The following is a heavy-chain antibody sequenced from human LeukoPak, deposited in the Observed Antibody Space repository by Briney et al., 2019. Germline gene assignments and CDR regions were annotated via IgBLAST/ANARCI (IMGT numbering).Heavy chain of an antibody. Sequence: PGGSLRLSCAASGFTFSSYGMHWVRQAPGKGLEWVAFIRCDGSNKYYADSVKGRFTISRDNSKNTLYLQMNSLRAEDTAVYYCAKAQSLFCSSTSCYRLDAFDIWGQGTTVTVSS. J-gene: IGHJ3*02. CDR3: AKAQSLFCSSTSCYRLDAFDI. D-gene: IGHD2-2*02. V-gene: IGHV3-30*02. CDR2: IRCDGSNK. CDR1: GFTFSSYG.